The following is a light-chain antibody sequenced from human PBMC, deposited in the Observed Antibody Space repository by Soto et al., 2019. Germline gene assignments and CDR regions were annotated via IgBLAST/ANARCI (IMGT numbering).Light chain of an antibody. Sequence: QSVLTQPPSASESPGQSVTISCTGTSSDVGGYNFVSWYQQHPGKAPKLLIYEVTKRPSGVPDRFSGAKSGNTASLTVSGLQAEDEADYYCSSYAGSSLVFGGGTKLTVL. V-gene: IGLV2-8*01. CDR3: SSYAGSSLV. CDR2: EVT. J-gene: IGLJ2*01. CDR1: SSDVGGYNF.